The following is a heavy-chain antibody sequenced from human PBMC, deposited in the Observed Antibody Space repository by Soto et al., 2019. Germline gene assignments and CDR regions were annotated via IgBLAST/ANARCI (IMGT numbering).Heavy chain of an antibody. V-gene: IGHV3-23*01. D-gene: IGHD3-10*01. J-gene: IGHJ6*02. CDR1: GFTFSSYA. CDR2: VSAGGDMT. CDR3: ARGDRGGSGSPASYYYSGLDV. Sequence: DVQLLESGGHLVQPGGSLRLSCAASGFTFSSYAMSWVRQAPGKGLEWVSSVSAGGDMTYYSDSVKGRFTISRDNSNNALFPQMNSLRIEGTALYYCARGDRGGSGSPASYYYSGLDVWGQGATVTVS.